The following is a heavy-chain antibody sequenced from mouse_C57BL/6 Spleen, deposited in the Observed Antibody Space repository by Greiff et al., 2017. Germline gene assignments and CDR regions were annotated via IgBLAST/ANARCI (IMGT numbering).Heavy chain of an antibody. CDR2: IDPSDSYT. Sequence: QVQLQQPGAELVKPGASVKLSCKASGYTFTSYWMQWVKQRPGQGLEWIGEIDPSDSYTNYNQKFKGKATLTVDTSSSTAYMQLSSLTSEDSAVYYCAVLAMDYWGQGTSGTVSS. CDR1: GYTFTSYW. V-gene: IGHV1-50*01. J-gene: IGHJ4*01. CDR3: AVLAMDY.